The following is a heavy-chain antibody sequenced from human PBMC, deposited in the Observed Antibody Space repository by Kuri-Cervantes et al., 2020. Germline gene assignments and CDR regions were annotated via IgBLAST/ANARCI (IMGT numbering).Heavy chain of an antibody. CDR2: ISRSGSTI. Sequence: GESLKISWATSGFTFGSYWMSWVRQAPGKGPEWVSYISRSGSTIYYADSVKGQFTISRDNAKNSLYLQMNSLRAEETAVYYCARGHSRGGRATYDYWGQGTLVTVSS. CDR3: ARGHSRGGRATYDY. D-gene: IGHD3-16*01. J-gene: IGHJ4*02. CDR1: GFTFGSYW. V-gene: IGHV3-48*04.